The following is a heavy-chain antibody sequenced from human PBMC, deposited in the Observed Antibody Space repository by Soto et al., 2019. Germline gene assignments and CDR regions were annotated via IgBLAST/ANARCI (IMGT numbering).Heavy chain of an antibody. CDR3: ARDRRYCSGGTCSDGLDV. CDR1: RGSVSSGGYS. J-gene: IGHJ6*02. CDR2: IFDSEST. D-gene: IGHD2-15*01. V-gene: IGHV4-30-2*01. Sequence: PSETLSLTCVLTRGSVSSGGYSWNWIRQPPGKALEWIGFIFDSESTFYNPSLKRRVTISVERSKNQFSLRLTSVTAADTAVYYCARDRRYCSGGTCSDGLDVWGPGTTVTVSS.